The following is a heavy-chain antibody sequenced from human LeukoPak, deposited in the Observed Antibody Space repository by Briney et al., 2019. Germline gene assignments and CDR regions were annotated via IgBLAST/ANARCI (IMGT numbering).Heavy chain of an antibody. D-gene: IGHD3-22*01. V-gene: IGHV3-21*01. CDR2: ISSSSSYI. Sequence: GGSLRLSCAASGFTFSSYTMNWVRQAPGKGLEWVSSISSSSSYIYYADSVKGRFTISRDNAKNSLYLQMNSLRAEDTAVYYCARDLPYYYDSSGAVAAFDIWGQGTMVTVSS. CDR3: ARDLPYYYDSSGAVAAFDI. J-gene: IGHJ3*02. CDR1: GFTFSSYT.